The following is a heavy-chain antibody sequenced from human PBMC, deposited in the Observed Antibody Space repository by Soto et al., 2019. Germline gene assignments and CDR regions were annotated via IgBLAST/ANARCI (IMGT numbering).Heavy chain of an antibody. CDR3: AISDCSSTSCYRNYYYGMDV. D-gene: IGHD2-2*02. CDR2: IIPIFGTA. V-gene: IGHV1-69*01. J-gene: IGHJ6*02. Sequence: QAQLVQSGAEVKKPGSSVKVSCKASGGTFSSYAISWVRQAPGQGLEWMGGIIPIFGTANYAQKFQGRVTITADESTSTAYMELSSLRSEDTAVYYCAISDCSSTSCYRNYYYGMDVWGQGTTVTVSS. CDR1: GGTFSSYA.